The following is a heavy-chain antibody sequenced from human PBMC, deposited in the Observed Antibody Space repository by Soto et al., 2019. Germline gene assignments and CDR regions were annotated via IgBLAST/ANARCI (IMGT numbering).Heavy chain of an antibody. Sequence: DVQFLESGGGVVQRGGSLRLSCAASGLNFRNFPMSWVRQTPGKGLEWVSAISGSGTNTDYADTVKGRFTISRDNSKKGLYLQMDNLGVGGRGIYFCANTPGMRGWFDWWGQGAQVTGSS. CDR2: ISGSGTNT. D-gene: IGHD6-19*01. V-gene: IGHV3-23*01. J-gene: IGHJ4*02. CDR1: GLNFRNFP. CDR3: ANTPGMRGWFDW.